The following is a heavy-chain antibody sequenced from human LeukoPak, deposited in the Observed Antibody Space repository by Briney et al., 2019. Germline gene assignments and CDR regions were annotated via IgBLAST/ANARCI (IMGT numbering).Heavy chain of an antibody. D-gene: IGHD2-15*01. CDR2: AYYSDHT. V-gene: IGHV4-59*08. Sequence: SETLSLTCTVSGGSISDNYWSWIRQPPGKGLEWIGYAYYSDHTNYNSSLKSRVTMSLDTSKSQFSLRLSSVTAADTAVYFCARHPFATPFDYWGPGTLVTVSS. CDR1: GGSISDNY. CDR3: ARHPFATPFDY. J-gene: IGHJ4*02.